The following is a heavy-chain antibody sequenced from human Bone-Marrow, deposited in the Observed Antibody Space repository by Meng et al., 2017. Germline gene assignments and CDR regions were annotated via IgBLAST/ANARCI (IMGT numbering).Heavy chain of an antibody. CDR3: ARNYGIAVAGPFQH. V-gene: IGHV3-20*01. Sequence: GGSLRLSCAASGFTFDDYGMSWVRQAPGKGLEWVSGINWNGGSTGYADSVKGRFTISRDNAKNSLYLQMNSRRAEDTALYHCARNYGIAVAGPFQHWGQGTLVTVSS. J-gene: IGHJ1*01. D-gene: IGHD6-19*01. CDR2: INWNGGST. CDR1: GFTFDDYG.